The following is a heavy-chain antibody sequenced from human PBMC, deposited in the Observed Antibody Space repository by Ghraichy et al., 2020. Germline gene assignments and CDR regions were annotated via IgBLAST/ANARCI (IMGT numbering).Heavy chain of an antibody. Sequence: SETLSLTCTVSGGSVSSSTHYWGWIRQPPGKGLEWIGSMHYSANAYYNPSLKSRVTISVDTSKNQFSLKLNSVTAADTAVYYCARWTDSGSTPFDYWGQGTLVTVSS. V-gene: IGHV4-39*01. CDR1: GGSVSSSTHY. CDR3: ARWTDSGSTPFDY. D-gene: IGHD6-6*01. J-gene: IGHJ4*02. CDR2: MHYSANA.